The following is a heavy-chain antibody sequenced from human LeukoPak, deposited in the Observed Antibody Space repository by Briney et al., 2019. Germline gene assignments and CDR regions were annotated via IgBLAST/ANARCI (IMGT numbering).Heavy chain of an antibody. D-gene: IGHD2-2*02. J-gene: IGHJ5*02. Sequence: ASVKVSCKASGYTFTGYYMHWVRQAPGRGLEWMGWINPNSGGTNYAQKFQGRVTMTRDTSISTAYMELSRLRSDDTAVYYCARGDIVVVPAAIQNWFDPWGQGTLVTVSS. CDR1: GYTFTGYY. CDR2: INPNSGGT. CDR3: ARGDIVVVPAAIQNWFDP. V-gene: IGHV1-2*02.